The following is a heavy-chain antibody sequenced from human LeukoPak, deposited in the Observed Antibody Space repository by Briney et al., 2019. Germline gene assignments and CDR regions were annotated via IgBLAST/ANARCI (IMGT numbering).Heavy chain of an antibody. J-gene: IGHJ3*02. Sequence: GESLKISCKGSGYSFTKFWIGWVRQMPGKGLEWMGIIYPGDSDTRYSPSFQGQVTLLVDTSINTAYLQWSSLKASDTAMYYCARPGGSRSDAFDIWGQGTMVTVSS. D-gene: IGHD1-26*01. V-gene: IGHV5-51*01. CDR3: ARPGGSRSDAFDI. CDR1: GYSFTKFW. CDR2: IYPGDSDT.